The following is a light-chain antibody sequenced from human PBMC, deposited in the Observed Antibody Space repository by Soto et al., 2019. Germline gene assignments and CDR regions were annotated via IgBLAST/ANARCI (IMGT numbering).Light chain of an antibody. CDR2: GAS. J-gene: IGKJ4*01. CDR1: QSVRGN. V-gene: IGKV3D-15*01. CDR3: QQYIDWPRT. Sequence: EIVMAQSPATLSVSPGEGATLSCRASQSVRGNLAWYQQKPGQAPRLLIYGASTRASGIPTRFSGAGSGAEFTLTISGLQSEDSAVYFCQQYIDWPRTFGGGTRVEIK.